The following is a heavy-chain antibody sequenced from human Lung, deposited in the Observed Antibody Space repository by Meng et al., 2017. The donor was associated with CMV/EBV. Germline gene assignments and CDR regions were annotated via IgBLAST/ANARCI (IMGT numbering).Heavy chain of an antibody. CDR1: GFICEDYD. CDR2: ISWNGGFV. J-gene: IGHJ4*02. CDR3: AKRAAGRYYFDY. Sequence: SLKISCAAAGFICEDYDMDWVRQISGKGLEWVSRISWNGGFVGYADSVKGRFTISRDNAKNSLYLQMNSLRVEDTALYYCAKRAAGRYYFDYWGQGTLVTVSS. V-gene: IGHV3-9*01. D-gene: IGHD6-13*01.